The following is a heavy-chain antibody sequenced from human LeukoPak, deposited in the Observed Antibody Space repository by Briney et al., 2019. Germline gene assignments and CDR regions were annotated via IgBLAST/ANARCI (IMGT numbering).Heavy chain of an antibody. V-gene: IGHV3-23*01. J-gene: IGHJ4*02. CDR2: ITGSGDGT. Sequence: GGSLRLSCAASGFTFSTYAMTWVRQAPGKGLEWVSSITGSGDGTSAADSVKGRFTISRDNSKNTLYLQMNSLRAEDTAVYYCAKSGYNRFDYWGQGTLVTVSS. CDR1: GFTFSTYA. CDR3: AKSGYNRFDY. D-gene: IGHD5-24*01.